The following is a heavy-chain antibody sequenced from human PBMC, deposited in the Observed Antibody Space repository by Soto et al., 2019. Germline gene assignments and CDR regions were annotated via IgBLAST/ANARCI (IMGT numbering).Heavy chain of an antibody. V-gene: IGHV1-18*01. D-gene: IGHD2-15*01. CDR2: ISTYNGNT. CDR1: GYTFSNFN. J-gene: IGHJ4*02. CDR3: AREGASRPRVVWFDY. Sequence: ASVKVSCKASGYTFSNFNINWVRQAPGQGLEWMGWISTYNGNTNYVQKLRDRVTMTIDTSTGTAYMELRSLRSDDTAVYYCAREGASRPRVVWFDYWGQGTLVTVSS.